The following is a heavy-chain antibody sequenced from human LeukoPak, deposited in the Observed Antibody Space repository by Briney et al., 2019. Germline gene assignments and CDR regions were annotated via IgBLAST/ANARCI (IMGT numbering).Heavy chain of an antibody. Sequence: GGSLRLSCEASGFLFSSNGLHWVRQAPGKGLEWVSFIRYDGSDKFYADSVRGRFTISRDNSKNTLYLQMNSLRAEDTAVYYSVFDWLLKWDVWGQGTTVTVSS. CDR2: IRYDGSDK. CDR3: VFDWLLKWDV. V-gene: IGHV3-30*02. CDR1: GFLFSSNG. D-gene: IGHD3-9*01. J-gene: IGHJ6*02.